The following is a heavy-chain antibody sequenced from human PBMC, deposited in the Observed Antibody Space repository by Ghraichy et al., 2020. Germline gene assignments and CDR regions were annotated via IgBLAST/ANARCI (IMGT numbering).Heavy chain of an antibody. CDR1: GFTFSSYG. J-gene: IGHJ6*03. CDR2: IRYDGSNK. D-gene: IGHD6-6*01. Sequence: GESLNISCAASGFTFSSYGMHWVRQAPGKGLEWVAFIRYDGSNKYYADSVKGRFTISRDNSKNTLYLQMNSLRAEDTAVYYCAMLLSEWQLVLDYYYMDVWGKGTTVTVSS. CDR3: AMLLSEWQLVLDYYYMDV. V-gene: IGHV3-30*02.